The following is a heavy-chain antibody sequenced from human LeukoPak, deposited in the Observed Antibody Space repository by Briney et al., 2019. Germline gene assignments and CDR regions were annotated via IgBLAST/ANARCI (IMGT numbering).Heavy chain of an antibody. V-gene: IGHV3-73*01. CDR3: QAYYYYYMDV. Sequence: GRSLKPSRAHSPVTVDGSPIDWGSKVYGEGLERVGRIRSKANDYATGYGASVKGRFIISRDDSKNMSYLEMNSLTTEDTAVYFCQAYYYYYMDVWGKGTTVTVSS. CDR2: IRSKANDYAT. J-gene: IGHJ6*03. CDR1: PVTVDGSP.